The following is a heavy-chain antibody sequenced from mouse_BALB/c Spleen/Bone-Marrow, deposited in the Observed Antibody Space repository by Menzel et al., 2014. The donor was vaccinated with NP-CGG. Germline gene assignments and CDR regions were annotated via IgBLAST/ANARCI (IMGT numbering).Heavy chain of an antibody. V-gene: IGHV2-9*02. J-gene: IGHJ3*01. D-gene: IGHD1-2*01. CDR1: GFSLTNYC. CDR2: IWAGGST. CDR3: ARDGATATLAY. Sequence: VMLVESGPGLVAPSQSLSITCTVSGFSLTNYCVHWVRQPPGKGLEWLGAIWAGGSTNYKSALMSRLSISKDNSKSQVFLKMNSLQTDGTAMYYCARDGATATLAYWGQGTLVTVSA.